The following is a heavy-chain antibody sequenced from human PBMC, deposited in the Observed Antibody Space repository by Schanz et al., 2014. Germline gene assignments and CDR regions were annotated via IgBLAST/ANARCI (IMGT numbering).Heavy chain of an antibody. CDR2: INPNSGAT. Sequence: QVQLVQSGAEVKKPGSSVKVSCKASGGTFSSFAIFWVRQAPGQGLEWMGQINPNSGATIYAQNFQGRVTMTRDTSISTAYMELRSLRSDDTAVYYCARGLVRYFAYWGQGTLVTVSS. CDR3: ARGLVRYFAY. V-gene: IGHV1-2*06. CDR1: GGTFSSFA. D-gene: IGHD2-8*02. J-gene: IGHJ4*02.